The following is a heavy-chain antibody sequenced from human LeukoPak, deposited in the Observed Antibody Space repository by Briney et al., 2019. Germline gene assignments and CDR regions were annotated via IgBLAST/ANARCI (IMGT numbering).Heavy chain of an antibody. V-gene: IGHV4-59*01. Sequence: SETLSLTCTVSGGSLSNYYWSWIRQPPGKALEWIGYMYYTGDTNYNPSLKSRVTISVDTSKNQFSLKLSSVTAADTAVYYCARSSWDILTGYSAYDPWGQGTLVTVSS. D-gene: IGHD3-9*01. CDR3: ARSSWDILTGYSAYDP. CDR1: GGSLSNYY. CDR2: MYYTGDT. J-gene: IGHJ5*02.